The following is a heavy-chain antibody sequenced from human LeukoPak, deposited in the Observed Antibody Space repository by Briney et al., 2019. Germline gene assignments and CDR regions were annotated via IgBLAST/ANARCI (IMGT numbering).Heavy chain of an antibody. CDR1: GGSISSSSYY. J-gene: IGHJ3*02. D-gene: IGHD5-12*01. V-gene: IGHV4-39*01. CDR3: ARLEDSGYDLTGLDAFDI. Sequence: SETLSLTCTVSGGSISSSSYYWGWIRQPPGKGLEWIGSIYYSGSTYYNPSLKSRVTISVDTSKNQFSLKLSSVTAADTAVYYCARLEDSGYDLTGLDAFDIWGQGTMVTVSS. CDR2: IYYSGST.